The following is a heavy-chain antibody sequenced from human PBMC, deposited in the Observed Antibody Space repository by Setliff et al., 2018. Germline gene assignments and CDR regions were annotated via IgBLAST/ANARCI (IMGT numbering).Heavy chain of an antibody. CDR2: ISPYKSDT. V-gene: IGHV1-18*01. Sequence: ASVKVSCKSSGYSFINYGITWVRQAPGQGLEWMGWISPYKSDTNYAQKFRGRVSMTTDTSTSTAYMELRNLRSDDTALYYCARAPLMVVVPPDAHRFDPWGQGTLVTVSS. J-gene: IGHJ5*02. D-gene: IGHD2-2*01. CDR1: GYSFINYG. CDR3: ARAPLMVVVPPDAHRFDP.